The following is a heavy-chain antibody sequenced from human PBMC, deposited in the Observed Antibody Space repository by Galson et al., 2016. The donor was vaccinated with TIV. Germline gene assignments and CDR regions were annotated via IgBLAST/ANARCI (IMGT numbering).Heavy chain of an antibody. V-gene: IGHV4-61*08. CDR1: GASLSSGGHY. CDR3: VRDRVEVLTTDYFSYYMDV. Sequence: TLSLTCSVSGASLSSGGHYWSWIRQPPGRGLEWIGYIYQSGSTDYNPSLKGRLSISRDTSKNQFSLKLTSVTAADTAIYYCVRDRVEVLTTDYFSYYMDVWGKGTTVTGSS. D-gene: IGHD1-1*01. CDR2: IYQSGST. J-gene: IGHJ6*03.